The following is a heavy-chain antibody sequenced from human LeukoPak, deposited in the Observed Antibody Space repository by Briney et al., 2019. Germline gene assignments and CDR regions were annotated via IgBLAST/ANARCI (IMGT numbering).Heavy chain of an antibody. CDR3: ARDGVGTAFDL. J-gene: IGHJ3*01. V-gene: IGHV3-30*01. D-gene: IGHD1-26*01. CDR2: VSYDGSSE. Sequence: GRSLRLSCAASGFIFRSYPMHWVRQAPGKGLERVAVVSYDGSSENYADSVNGRFTISRDNSKNTLYLQMNSLRAEDTAVFYCARDGVGTAFDLWGQGTMVTVSS. CDR1: GFIFRSYP.